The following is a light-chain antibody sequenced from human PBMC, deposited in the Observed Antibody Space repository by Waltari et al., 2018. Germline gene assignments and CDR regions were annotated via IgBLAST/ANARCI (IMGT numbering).Light chain of an antibody. CDR3: MQASHWPYT. CDR2: KVS. Sequence: DVVMTKPPLSLPVTVGKPARISCSPSQSLVYSDGNTYLNWFHQRPGQSPRRLIYKVSNRDSGVPDRFSGSGSGTDFSLKISRLEAEDVGVYFCMQASHWPYTFGQGTKLEI. CDR1: QSLVYSDGNTY. J-gene: IGKJ2*01. V-gene: IGKV2-30*01.